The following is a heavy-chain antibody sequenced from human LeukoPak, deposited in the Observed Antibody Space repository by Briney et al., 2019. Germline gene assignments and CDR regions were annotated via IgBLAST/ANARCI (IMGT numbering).Heavy chain of an antibody. CDR3: ARAGSGSGSYYWLSSHGMDV. Sequence: GGSLRLSCAASGFTFSDYYMSWPRQAPGKGLEWVSYISSSGNTIYYADSVKGRFTISRDNAKNSLYLQMNSLRAEDTALYYCARAGSGSGSYYWLSSHGMDVWGQGTTVTVSS. V-gene: IGHV3-11*01. J-gene: IGHJ6*02. D-gene: IGHD3-10*01. CDR2: ISSSGNTI. CDR1: GFTFSDYY.